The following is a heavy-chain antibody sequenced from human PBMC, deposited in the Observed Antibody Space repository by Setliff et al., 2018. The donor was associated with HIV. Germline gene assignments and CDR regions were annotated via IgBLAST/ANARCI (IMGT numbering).Heavy chain of an antibody. CDR2: IYIYNSGST. CDR3: ARGVNFDY. J-gene: IGHJ4*02. CDR1: GGSFSGYY. Sequence: KPSETLSLTCSVSGGSFSGYYWSWIRQPPGKGLEWIGYIYIYNSGSTNYNPSLTSRVTISADTSRNQFSLKLTSVTAADTAIYYCARGVNFDYRGQGTQVTVSS. V-gene: IGHV4-59*01. D-gene: IGHD3-3*01.